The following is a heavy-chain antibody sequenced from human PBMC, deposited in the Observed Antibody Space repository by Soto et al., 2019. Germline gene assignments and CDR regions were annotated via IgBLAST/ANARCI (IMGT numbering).Heavy chain of an antibody. CDR1: GFILSDHY. CDR3: ARVSECGYNDFTNI. Sequence: EVQLVESGGGLVQPGGSLRLSCATSGFILSDHYMDWVRQAPGKGLEWVGRIRNGANSYATHYAAAVRGIFIISRDDSNKSLYLQMNSLKIEDTAVYFCARVSECGYNDFTNIWGQGTMVTVSS. D-gene: IGHD5-12*01. CDR2: IRNGANSYAT. J-gene: IGHJ4*02. V-gene: IGHV3-72*01.